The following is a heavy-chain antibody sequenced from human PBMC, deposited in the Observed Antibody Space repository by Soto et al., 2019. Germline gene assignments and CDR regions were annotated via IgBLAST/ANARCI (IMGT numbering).Heavy chain of an antibody. CDR1: GFTFSSYA. CDR2: ISGSGGST. D-gene: IGHD4-4*01. CDR3: AKASTVTKSFETHYYYYYGMDV. J-gene: IGHJ6*02. Sequence: PGGSLRLSCAASGFTFSSYAMSWVRQAPGKGLEWVSAISGSGGSTYYADSVKGRFTISRDNSKNTLYLQMNSLRAEDTAVYYCAKASTVTKSFETHYYYYYGMDVWGQGTTVTVSS. V-gene: IGHV3-23*01.